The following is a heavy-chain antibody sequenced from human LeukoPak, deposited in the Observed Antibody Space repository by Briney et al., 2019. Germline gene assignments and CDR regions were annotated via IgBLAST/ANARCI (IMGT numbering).Heavy chain of an antibody. CDR1: GGSFSGYY. V-gene: IGHV4-34*01. Sequence: SETLSLTCAVYGGSFSGYYWSWIRQPPGKGLEWIGEINHSGSTNYNPSLKSRVTISVDTSKNQFSLKLSSVTAADTAVYYCARDNQVTIFGVVTLNWFDPWGQGTLVTVSS. CDR3: ARDNQVTIFGVVTLNWFDP. CDR2: INHSGST. D-gene: IGHD3-3*01. J-gene: IGHJ5*02.